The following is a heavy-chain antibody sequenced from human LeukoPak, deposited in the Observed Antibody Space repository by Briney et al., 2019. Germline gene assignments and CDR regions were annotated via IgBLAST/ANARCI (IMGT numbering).Heavy chain of an antibody. Sequence: ASVKVSCKASGYIFASYGISWVRQAPGQGLEWMGWIRSYNGDTKYAKKFQGRVTMTTDTSTSTAYMELRSLRFDDTAMYYCASGGDGYNSPQEYWGQGTLVTVSS. D-gene: IGHD5-24*01. J-gene: IGHJ4*02. V-gene: IGHV1-18*01. CDR1: GYIFASYG. CDR3: ASGGDGYNSPQEY. CDR2: IRSYNGDT.